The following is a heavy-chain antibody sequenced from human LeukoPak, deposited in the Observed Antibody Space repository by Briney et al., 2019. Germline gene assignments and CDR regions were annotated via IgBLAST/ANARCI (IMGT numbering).Heavy chain of an antibody. V-gene: IGHV4-34*01. J-gene: IGHJ4*02. D-gene: IGHD5-12*01. Sequence: SETLSLTCAVYGGSFSGYYWSWIRQPPGKGLEWIGEINHSGSTNYNPSLKSRVTISVDTSKNQFSLKLSSVTAADTAVHYCARGKVALPFDYWGQGTLVTVSS. CDR1: GGSFSGYY. CDR2: INHSGST. CDR3: ARGKVALPFDY.